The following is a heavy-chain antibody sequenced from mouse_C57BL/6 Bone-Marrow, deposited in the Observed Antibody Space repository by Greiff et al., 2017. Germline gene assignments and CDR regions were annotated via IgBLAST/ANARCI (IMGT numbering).Heavy chain of an antibody. Sequence: QVQLKESGPGLVQPSQSLSITCTVSGFSLTSYGVHWVRQSPGKGLEWLGVIWRGGSTDYNAAFMSRLSITKDNSKSQVFFKMNSLQADDTAIYYCAKNLGDYGTWFAYWGQGTLVTVSA. CDR3: AKNLGDYGTWFAY. D-gene: IGHD2-4*01. CDR1: GFSLTSYG. CDR2: IWRGGST. J-gene: IGHJ3*01. V-gene: IGHV2-5*01.